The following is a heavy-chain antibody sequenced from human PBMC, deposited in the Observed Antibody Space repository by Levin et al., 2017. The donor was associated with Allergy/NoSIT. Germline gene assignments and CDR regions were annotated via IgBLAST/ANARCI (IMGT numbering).Heavy chain of an antibody. D-gene: IGHD6-19*01. Sequence: LRLSCTVSGGSISSYYWSWIRQPPGKGLEWIGYIYYSGSTNYNPSLKSRVTISVDTSQNQFSLKLSSVTAADTAVYYCARVGSEAGAFDIWGQGTMVTVSS. V-gene: IGHV4-59*01. CDR3: ARVGSEAGAFDI. J-gene: IGHJ3*02. CDR1: GGSISSYY. CDR2: IYYSGST.